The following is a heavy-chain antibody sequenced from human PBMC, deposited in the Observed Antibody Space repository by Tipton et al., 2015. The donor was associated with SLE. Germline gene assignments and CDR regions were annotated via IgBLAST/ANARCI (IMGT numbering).Heavy chain of an antibody. D-gene: IGHD3-3*01. J-gene: IGHJ1*01. CDR3: ARGKIFGVANVEYFQH. CDR2: TSVYNGDS. Sequence: QLVQSGAEVKKPGASVRVPCKASGYAFTGHYIHWVRQAPGQGLEWMGWTSVYNGDSNYAAKVQDRVTMTTDTSTSTAYMELRSLRSDDTAVYYCARGKIFGVANVEYFQHWGQGTLVTVSS. V-gene: IGHV1-18*04. CDR1: GYAFTGHY.